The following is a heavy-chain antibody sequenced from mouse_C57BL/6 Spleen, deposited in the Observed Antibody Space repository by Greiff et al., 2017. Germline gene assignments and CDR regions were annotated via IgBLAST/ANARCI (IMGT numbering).Heavy chain of an antibody. D-gene: IGHD1-1*02. J-gene: IGHJ2*01. Sequence: EVKLVESGGGLVKPGGSLKLSCAASGFTFRDYGMHWVRQAPEKGLEWVAYISSGSSTIYYADTVKGRFTISRDNAKNTLFLQMTSLRSEDTAMYYCARGGSYNDYWGQGTTLTVSS. V-gene: IGHV5-17*01. CDR3: ARGGSYNDY. CDR1: GFTFRDYG. CDR2: ISSGSSTI.